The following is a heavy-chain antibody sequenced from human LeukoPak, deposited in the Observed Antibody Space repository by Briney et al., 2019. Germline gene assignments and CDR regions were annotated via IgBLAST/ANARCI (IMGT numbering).Heavy chain of an antibody. CDR3: AKDRNIVVVPAASPYCFDY. V-gene: IGHV3-30*02. Sequence: GRSLRLSCAASGFTFSSYGMHWVRQAPGKGLEWVAFIRYDGSNKYYADSVKGRFTISRDNSKNTLYLQMNSLRAEDTAVYYCAKDRNIVVVPAASPYCFDYWGQGTLVTVTS. CDR1: GFTFSSYG. CDR2: IRYDGSNK. D-gene: IGHD2-2*01. J-gene: IGHJ4*02.